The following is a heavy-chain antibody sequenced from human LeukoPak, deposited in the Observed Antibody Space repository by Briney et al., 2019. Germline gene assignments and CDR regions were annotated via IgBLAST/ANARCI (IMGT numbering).Heavy chain of an antibody. D-gene: IGHD2-2*01. Sequence: PGGSLRLSCAASGFTFSSYAMSWVRQAPGKGLEWVSAISGSGGSTYYADSVKGRFTISRDNSKNTLYLQMNSLRAEDTAVYYCAKLVLGYCSSTSCLLPDYWGQGTLVTVSS. J-gene: IGHJ4*02. CDR1: GFTFSSYA. CDR2: ISGSGGST. CDR3: AKLVLGYCSSTSCLLPDY. V-gene: IGHV3-23*01.